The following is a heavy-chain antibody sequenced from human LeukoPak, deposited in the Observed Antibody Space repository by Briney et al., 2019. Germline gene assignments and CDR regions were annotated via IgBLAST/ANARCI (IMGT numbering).Heavy chain of an antibody. V-gene: IGHV4-38-2*02. CDR3: ARDKRHYYDSTGYNYMDV. Sequence: SETLSLTCTVSGYSISSGYYWGWIRPPPGKGLEWIGSIYHSGSTYYNPSLKGRVTISGDTSKNQLSLNLSSVTAGDTGVYYCARDKRHYYDSTGYNYMDVWGKGTTVTVSS. D-gene: IGHD3-22*01. J-gene: IGHJ6*03. CDR1: GYSISSGYY. CDR2: IYHSGST.